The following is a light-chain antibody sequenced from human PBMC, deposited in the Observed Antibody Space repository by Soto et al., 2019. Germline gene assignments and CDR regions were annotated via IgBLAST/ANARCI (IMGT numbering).Light chain of an antibody. CDR3: QQYGNLPFT. CDR1: HDITNY. Sequence: DIQMTQSPSSLSASVGDRVTITCQASHDITNYLNWYQQKPGKGPKVLISDASNLETGVPSRFSGSGSGTDFTFTISSLQPEDIGTYYCQQYGNLPFTVGPGTKVNIK. V-gene: IGKV1-33*01. J-gene: IGKJ3*01. CDR2: DAS.